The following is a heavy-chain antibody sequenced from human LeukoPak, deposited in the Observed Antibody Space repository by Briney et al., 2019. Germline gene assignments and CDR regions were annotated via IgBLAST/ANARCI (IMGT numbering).Heavy chain of an antibody. CDR1: GYTFTSYG. Sequence: ASVKVSCKASGYTFTSYGISWVRQAPGQGLEWMGWISAYNGNTNYAQKLQGRVTMTTNTSTSTAYMELRSLRSDDTAVYYCAREVSGYSSSYLDYWGQGTLVTVSS. J-gene: IGHJ4*02. V-gene: IGHV1-18*01. CDR3: AREVSGYSSSYLDY. D-gene: IGHD6-6*01. CDR2: ISAYNGNT.